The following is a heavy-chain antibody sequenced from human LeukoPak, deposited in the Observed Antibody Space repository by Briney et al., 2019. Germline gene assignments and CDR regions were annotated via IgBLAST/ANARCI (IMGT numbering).Heavy chain of an antibody. CDR1: GFTFSSYA. D-gene: IGHD3-22*01. J-gene: IGHJ4*02. CDR3: AKEPYDSSLYYFDY. Sequence: PGASLRLSCAAAGFTFSSYAMSWVRQAPGKGLEWVSAISGSGGSTYYADSVKGRFTISRDNSKNTLYLQMNSLRAEDTAVYYCAKEPYDSSLYYFDYWGQGTLVTVSS. CDR2: ISGSGGST. V-gene: IGHV3-23*01.